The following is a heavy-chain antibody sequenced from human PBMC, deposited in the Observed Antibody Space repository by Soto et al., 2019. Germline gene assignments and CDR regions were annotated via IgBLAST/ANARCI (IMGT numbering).Heavy chain of an antibody. CDR1: GYTFTNYY. CDR3: GRGGPELATIGSFDF. D-gene: IGHD1-1*01. CDR2: SIPDGGST. J-gene: IGHJ4*02. Sequence: QVQVVQSGAEVKKPGASVKVSCKASGYTFTNYYIHWVRQAAGQGLEWIGRSIPDGGSTHYAQKFEGRVIMTRDTSTSTFSMELNSLRSDDSAEYYCGRGGPELATIGSFDFWGQGTLVTVSS. V-gene: IGHV1-46*01.